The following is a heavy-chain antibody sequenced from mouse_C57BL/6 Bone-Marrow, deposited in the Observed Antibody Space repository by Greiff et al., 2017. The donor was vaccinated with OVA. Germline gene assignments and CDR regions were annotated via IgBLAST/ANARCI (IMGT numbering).Heavy chain of an antibody. D-gene: IGHD1-1*01. J-gene: IGHJ2*01. CDR1: GYTFTDSY. CDR3: ARSWGSTAVD. CDR2: INPNNGGT. Sequence: RVEPGASVKISCKASGYTFTDSYMNWVKQSHGKSLEWIGDINPNNGGTSYNQKFKGKATLTVDKSSSTAYMELRSLTSEDSAVYYCARSWGSTAVDWGQGTTLTVSS. V-gene: IGHV1-26*01.